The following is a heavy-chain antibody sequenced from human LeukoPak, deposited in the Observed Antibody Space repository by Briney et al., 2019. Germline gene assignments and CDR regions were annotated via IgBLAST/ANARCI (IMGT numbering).Heavy chain of an antibody. CDR2: IYTSGST. Sequence: SETLSLTCTVSGGSISSYYWSWIRQPAGKGLERIGRIYTSGSTNYNPSLKSRVTISVDKSTNQFSLKLSSVTAADTAVYYCARVKGRYCTNGVCPFDYWGQGTLVTVSS. CDR1: GGSISSYY. D-gene: IGHD2-8*01. V-gene: IGHV4-4*07. J-gene: IGHJ4*02. CDR3: ARVKGRYCTNGVCPFDY.